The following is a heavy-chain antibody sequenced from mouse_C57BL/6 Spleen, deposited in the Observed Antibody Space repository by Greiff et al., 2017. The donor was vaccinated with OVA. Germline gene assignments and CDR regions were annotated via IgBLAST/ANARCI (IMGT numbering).Heavy chain of an antibody. CDR1: GFTFSDYG. D-gene: IGHD2-4*01. CDR2: ISSGSSTH. Sequence: EVQGVESGGGLVKPGGSLKLSCAASGFTFSDYGMPWVRQAPEKGLAWVAYISSGSSTHYYADTVTGRFTISRDNAKNTLFLQMTILRSEDTAMYYCARGRDYDGYFDVWGTGTTVTVSS. V-gene: IGHV5-17*01. CDR3: ARGRDYDGYFDV. J-gene: IGHJ1*03.